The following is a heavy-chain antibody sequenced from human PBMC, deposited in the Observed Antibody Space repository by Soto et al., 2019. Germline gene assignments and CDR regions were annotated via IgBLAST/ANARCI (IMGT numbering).Heavy chain of an antibody. J-gene: IGHJ6*02. D-gene: IGHD3-16*01. Sequence: ASVKVSCKASGYTFTGYYMHWVRQAPGQGLEWMGWINPNSGGTNYAQKFQGWVTMTRDTSISTAYMELSRLRSDDTAVYYCARDQSIFMARGGGGFNYCYYGMDVWGQGTTVTVSS. V-gene: IGHV1-2*04. CDR2: INPNSGGT. CDR1: GYTFTGYY. CDR3: ARDQSIFMARGGGGFNYCYYGMDV.